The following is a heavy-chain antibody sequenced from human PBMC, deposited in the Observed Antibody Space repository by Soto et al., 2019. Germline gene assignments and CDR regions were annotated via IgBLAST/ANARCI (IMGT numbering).Heavy chain of an antibody. CDR1: GTSISGDYW. V-gene: IGHV4-28*01. J-gene: IGHJ4*02. Sequence: QVQLQESGPGLVKPSDTLSLTCAVSGTSISGDYWWGWIRQTPGKGLEWIGYISSGGATHYNPSLGSRLTMSVDTARRQFSLKLSSVAAGDPALYYCTRKTGGYYFFEYWGRGTLVTVSS. D-gene: IGHD5-18*01. CDR3: TRKTGGYYFFEY. CDR2: ISSGGAT.